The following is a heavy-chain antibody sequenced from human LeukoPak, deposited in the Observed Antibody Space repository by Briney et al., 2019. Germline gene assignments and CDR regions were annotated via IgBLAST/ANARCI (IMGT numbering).Heavy chain of an antibody. D-gene: IGHD3-16*01. CDR1: GGSISTYF. V-gene: IGHV4-59*01. CDR2: MYYTGSS. J-gene: IGHJ6*03. CDR3: ARGAYRSYYYVDV. Sequence: SETLSLTCSVSGGSISTYFWTWIRQAPGKGLDWIGYMYYTGSSNYNPSLQSRVAISIDTSKNEFSLKLTSVTPADTAVYYCARGAYRSYYYVDVWGKGTTVIVSS.